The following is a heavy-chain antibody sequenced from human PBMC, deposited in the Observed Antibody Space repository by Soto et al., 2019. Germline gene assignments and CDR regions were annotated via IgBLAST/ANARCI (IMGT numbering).Heavy chain of an antibody. D-gene: IGHD4-17*01. V-gene: IGHV2-70*11. Sequence: SGPTLVNPTQTLTLTCTFSGFSLSTSGMCVSWIRQPPGKALEWLARIDWDDDKYYSTSLKTRLTISKDTSKNQVVLTMTNMDPVDTATYYCARSQDYGGNSGYFQHWGQGTLVTVTS. J-gene: IGHJ1*01. CDR3: ARSQDYGGNSGYFQH. CDR2: IDWDDDK. CDR1: GFSLSTSGMC.